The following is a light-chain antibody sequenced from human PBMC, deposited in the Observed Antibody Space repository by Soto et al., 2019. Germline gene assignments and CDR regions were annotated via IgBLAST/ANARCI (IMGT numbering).Light chain of an antibody. V-gene: IGKV1-5*03. CDR3: QQYNSYSHT. J-gene: IGKJ2*01. Sequence: DIQMTQSPSTLSAPVGDRVTITCRASQSISSWLAWYQQKPGKAPKLLIYKASSLESGVPSRFSGSGSGTEFTLTISSLQPDDFATYYCQQYNSYSHTFGQGTKLEIK. CDR1: QSISSW. CDR2: KAS.